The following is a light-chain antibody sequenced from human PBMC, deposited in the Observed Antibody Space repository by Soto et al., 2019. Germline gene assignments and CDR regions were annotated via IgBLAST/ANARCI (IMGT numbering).Light chain of an antibody. V-gene: IGLV2-14*01. CDR3: SSYTIRNTWV. CDR1: SSDVGGYKY. J-gene: IGLJ3*02. CDR2: EVS. Sequence: QSALTQPASVSGSPGQPITISCTGTSSDVGGYKYVSWYQQYPGKAPKLMIYEVSNRPSGVSDRFSGSKSGNTASLTISGLQTEDEADYYCSSYTIRNTWVFGGGTKVTVL.